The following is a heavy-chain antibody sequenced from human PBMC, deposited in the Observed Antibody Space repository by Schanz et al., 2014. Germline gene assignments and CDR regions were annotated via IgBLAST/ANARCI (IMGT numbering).Heavy chain of an antibody. CDR1: GFTFSDYW. D-gene: IGHD3-10*01. J-gene: IGHJ5*01. CDR2: IKHDGSVK. V-gene: IGHV3-7*02. CDR3: AKQHIVRGVIYLNWFDS. Sequence: EMQLLESGGGLVQPGGSLRLSCTASGFTFSDYWMSWVRQAPGKGPEWVANIKHDGSVKDYVDSVEGRFTISRDNAKNSLYLEMNSLRAEDTAVYYCAKQHIVRGVIYLNWFDSWGQGTLVTVSS.